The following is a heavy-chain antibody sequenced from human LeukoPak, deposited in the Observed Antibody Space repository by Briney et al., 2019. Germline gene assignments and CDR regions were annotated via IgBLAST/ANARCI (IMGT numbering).Heavy chain of an antibody. CDR1: GFTFDDYG. J-gene: IGHJ4*02. CDR2: INWNGGST. CDR3: ARVSVWEVVAAIDY. Sequence: GGSLRLSCAVSGFTFDDYGMSWVRQAPGKGLEWVSGINWNGGSTGYADSVKGRFTISRDNAKNSLYLQMNSLRAEDTALYYCARVSVWEVVAAIDYWGQGTLVTVSS. D-gene: IGHD2-15*01. V-gene: IGHV3-20*04.